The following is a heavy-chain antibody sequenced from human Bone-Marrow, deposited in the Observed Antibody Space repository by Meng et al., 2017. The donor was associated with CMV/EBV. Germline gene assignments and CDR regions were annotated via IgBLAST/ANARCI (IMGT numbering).Heavy chain of an antibody. Sequence: SETLSLTCTVSGGSISSYYWSWIRQPPGKGLEWIGYIYYSGSTNYNPSLKSRVTISVDTSTNQFSLKLSSVTAADTAVYYCAREGGIAARPYYYYGMDVCGQGTTVTVSS. CDR3: AREGGIAARPYYYYGMDV. D-gene: IGHD6-6*01. V-gene: IGHV4-59*01. CDR1: GGSISSYY. CDR2: IYYSGST. J-gene: IGHJ6*02.